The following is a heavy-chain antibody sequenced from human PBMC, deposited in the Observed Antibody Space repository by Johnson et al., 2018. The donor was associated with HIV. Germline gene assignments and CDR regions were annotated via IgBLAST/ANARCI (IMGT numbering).Heavy chain of an antibody. CDR2: IWYYGSNK. J-gene: IGHJ3*02. CDR3: ARERGRIAADAFDI. D-gene: IGHD6-13*01. CDR1: GFTFSDYY. Sequence: QMLLVESGGGLVKPGGSLRLSCAASGFTFSDYYMSWIRPAPGKGLEWVAVIWYYGSNKYYADSVKGRFTISRDNSKNTLYLQMHSLRAEDTAVYYCARERGRIAADAFDIWGQGTMVTVSS. V-gene: IGHV3-33*08.